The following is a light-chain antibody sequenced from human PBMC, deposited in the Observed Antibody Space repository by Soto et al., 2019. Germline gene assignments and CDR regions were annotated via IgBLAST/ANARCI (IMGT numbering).Light chain of an antibody. CDR2: SSS. CDR1: QSVSSTN. Sequence: EIMLTQSPGTLSLSPGERATLSCRASQSVSSTNLAWFQQKPGQAPRLLIYSSSSRATGIPDRFSGSGSGTDFTLTISRLEPEDFAVYYCQQYGSLIWTFGQGTKVDI. CDR3: QQYGSLIWT. V-gene: IGKV3-20*01. J-gene: IGKJ1*01.